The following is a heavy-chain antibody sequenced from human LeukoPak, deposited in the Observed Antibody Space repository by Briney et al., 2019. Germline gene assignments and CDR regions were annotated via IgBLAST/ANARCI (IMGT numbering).Heavy chain of an antibody. V-gene: IGHV3-7*01. CDR3: ARDLNWETY. CDR2: IKTDGSQI. D-gene: IGHD7-27*01. J-gene: IGHJ4*02. Sequence: PGGSLRLSCAASGFTFNKAWMTWVRQAPGKGLEWVANIKTDGSQIYYVDSVKGRFTISRDNAKNSLYLQMNSLRAEDTAVYYCARDLNWETYWGQGTLVSVSS. CDR1: GFTFNKAW.